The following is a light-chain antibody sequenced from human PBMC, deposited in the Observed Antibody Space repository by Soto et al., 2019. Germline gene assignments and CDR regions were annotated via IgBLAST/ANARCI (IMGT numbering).Light chain of an antibody. V-gene: IGKV3-15*01. CDR2: SAS. CDR3: QQYNNWPPYT. Sequence: EIVMTQSPDTLSMSPGERATLSCRASQSVSTNLAWYQQRPGQAPRLLIFSASTRAIGVPDRFSGGGSGTDFTLTISSLQSEDFAIYYCQQYNNWPPYTFGQGTKLEIK. J-gene: IGKJ2*01. CDR1: QSVSTN.